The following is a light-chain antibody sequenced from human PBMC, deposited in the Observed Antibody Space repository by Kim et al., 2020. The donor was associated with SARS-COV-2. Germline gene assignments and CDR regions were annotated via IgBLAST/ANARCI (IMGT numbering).Light chain of an antibody. CDR2: EVS. CDR1: SRDVGSYNL. CDR3: CSYAGSSTV. Sequence: PGQSITISCTGTSRDVGSYNLVSWYQQHPGKAPKLMIYEVSKRPSGVSNRFSGSKSGNTASLTISGLQAEDEADYYCCSYAGSSTVFGGGTQLTVL. V-gene: IGLV2-23*02. J-gene: IGLJ3*02.